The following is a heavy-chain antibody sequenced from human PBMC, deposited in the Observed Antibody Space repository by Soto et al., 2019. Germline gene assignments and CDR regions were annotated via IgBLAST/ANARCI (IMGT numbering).Heavy chain of an antibody. V-gene: IGHV3-33*01. CDR1: GFTFSSYG. Sequence: QVQLVESGGGVVQPGRSLRLSCAASGFTFSSYGMHWVRQAPGKGLEWVAVIWYDGSNKYYADTVKGRFTIYRDNSKNTLYLQMNSLRAEDTAVYYSAREDIVVVPAASGGVDYWGQGTLVTVSP. CDR2: IWYDGSNK. J-gene: IGHJ4*02. D-gene: IGHD2-2*01. CDR3: AREDIVVVPAASGGVDY.